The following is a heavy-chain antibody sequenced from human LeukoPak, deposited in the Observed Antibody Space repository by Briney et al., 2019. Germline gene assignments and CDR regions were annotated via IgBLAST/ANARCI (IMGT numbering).Heavy chain of an antibody. J-gene: IGHJ6*03. CDR1: GYTFTAYH. V-gene: IGHV1-18*04. Sequence: ASVKVSCKASGYTFTAYHLQWVRQAPGQGLEWMGWISAYNGNTNYAQKLQGRVTMTTDTSTSTAYMELRSLRSDDTAVYYCERNSRRGDEDYYYYYMDVWGKGTTVTVSS. CDR2: ISAYNGNT. CDR3: ERNSRRGDEDYYYYYMDV. D-gene: IGHD3-16*01.